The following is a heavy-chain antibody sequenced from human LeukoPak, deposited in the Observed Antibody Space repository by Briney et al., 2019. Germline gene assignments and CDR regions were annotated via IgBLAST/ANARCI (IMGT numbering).Heavy chain of an antibody. J-gene: IGHJ4*02. CDR2: ISYDGSKK. V-gene: IGHV3-30-3*01. CDR1: GFTFSSYA. Sequence: PGGSLRLSCAASGFTFSSYAMHWVRQAPGKGLEWVAVISYDGSKKYYADSVKGRFTISRDNSKNTLYLQMNSLRAEDTAVYYCARDGEWELPGYFDYWGQGTLVTVSS. D-gene: IGHD1-26*01. CDR3: ARDGEWELPGYFDY.